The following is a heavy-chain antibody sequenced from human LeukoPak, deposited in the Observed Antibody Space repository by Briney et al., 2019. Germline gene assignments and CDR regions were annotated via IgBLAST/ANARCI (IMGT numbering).Heavy chain of an antibody. CDR2: ISYDGSNK. CDR3: ARVYNWNYVFYYYYMDV. CDR1: GFTFSNAW. V-gene: IGHV3-30*03. D-gene: IGHD1-7*01. Sequence: PGGSPRLSCAASGFTFSNAWMSWVRQAPGKGLEWVAVISYDGSNKYYADSVKARFTISRDNSKNTLYLQMNSLRAEDTAVYYCARVYNWNYVFYYYYMDVWGKGTTVTVSS. J-gene: IGHJ6*03.